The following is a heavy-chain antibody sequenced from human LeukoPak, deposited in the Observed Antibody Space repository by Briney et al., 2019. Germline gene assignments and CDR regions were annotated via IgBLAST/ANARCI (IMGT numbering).Heavy chain of an antibody. CDR2: INHSGST. CDR1: GGSFSGYY. J-gene: IGHJ6*03. V-gene: IGHV4-34*01. D-gene: IGHD5-12*01. Sequence: PSETLSLTCAVYGGSFSGYYWSWIRQPPGKGLEWIREINHSGSTNYNPSLKSRVTISVDTSKNQFSLKLSSVTAADTAVYYCARCGYDFYYYYMDVWGKGTTVTISS. CDR3: ARCGYDFYYYYMDV.